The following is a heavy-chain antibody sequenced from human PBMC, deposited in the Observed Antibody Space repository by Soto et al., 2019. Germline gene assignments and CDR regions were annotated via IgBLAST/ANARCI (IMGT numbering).Heavy chain of an antibody. CDR2: IIPIFGTA. J-gene: IGHJ6*02. V-gene: IGHV1-69*01. CDR3: ARDWAKYNWNSGGHYYYYGMDV. D-gene: IGHD1-7*01. Sequence: QVQLVQSGAEVKKPGSSVKVSCKASGGTFSSYAISWVRQAPGQGLEWMGGIIPIFGTANYAQKFQGRVTITSDESTSTAYMELSSLRSEDTAVYYCARDWAKYNWNSGGHYYYYGMDVWCQGNTVTVSS. CDR1: GGTFSSYA.